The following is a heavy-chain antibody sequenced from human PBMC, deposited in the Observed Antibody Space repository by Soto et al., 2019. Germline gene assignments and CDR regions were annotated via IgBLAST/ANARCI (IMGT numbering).Heavy chain of an antibody. D-gene: IGHD5-18*01. CDR3: PSDLRGYSRAFDY. V-gene: IGHV4-61*01. CDR1: GDSVSSDNYY. J-gene: IGHJ4*02. Sequence: PSETLSLTCTVSGDSVSSDNYYWTWIRQPPGKGLEWIGYIYSSGSTNYNPSLKSRVTISLDTSSNQFSLKLTSVTAADTAVYYCPSDLRGYSRAFDYWRQGTLVTVSS. CDR2: IYSSGST.